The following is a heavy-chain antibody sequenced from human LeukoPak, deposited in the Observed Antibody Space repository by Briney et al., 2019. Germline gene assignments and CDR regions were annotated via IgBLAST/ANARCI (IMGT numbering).Heavy chain of an antibody. CDR3: AKDQPTGKYCSSTSCVSQPFDY. V-gene: IGHV3-23*01. Sequence: PSETLSLTCTVSGGSVSSGSYYWSWVRQAPGKGLEWVSAISGSGGSTYYADSVKGRFTISRDNSKNTLYLQMNSLRAEDTAVYYCAKDQPTGKYCSSTSCVSQPFDYWGQGTLVTVSS. J-gene: IGHJ4*02. CDR2: ISGSGGST. CDR1: GGSVSSGSYY. D-gene: IGHD2-2*01.